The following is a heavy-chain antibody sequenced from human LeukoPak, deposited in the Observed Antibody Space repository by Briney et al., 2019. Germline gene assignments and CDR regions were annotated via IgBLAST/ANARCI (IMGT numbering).Heavy chain of an antibody. V-gene: IGHV4-59*08. CDR3: ARITKGYLDY. Sequence: PSETLSLTCTVSGGSISSYYWSWIRQPPGKGLEWIGYIYYSGSTNYNPSLKSRVTISVDTSKNQFSLKLSSVTAADTAVYYCARITKGYLDYWGQGTLVTVSS. CDR2: IYYSGST. CDR1: GGSISSYY. J-gene: IGHJ4*02. D-gene: IGHD3-3*01.